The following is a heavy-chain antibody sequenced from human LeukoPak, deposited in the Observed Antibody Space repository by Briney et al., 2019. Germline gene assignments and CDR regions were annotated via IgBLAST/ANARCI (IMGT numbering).Heavy chain of an antibody. CDR1: GFTFSDYW. CDR3: AKTGDYSSGWYYFDY. V-gene: IGHV3-74*01. Sequence: PGGSLRLSCAASGFTFSDYWMHWVRQAPGKGLVWVSRIKTDGSSTSYADSVKGRFTISRDNAKNTLYLQMNSLRAEDTAVYYCAKTGDYSSGWYYFDYWGQGTLVTVSS. D-gene: IGHD6-19*01. J-gene: IGHJ4*02. CDR2: IKTDGSST.